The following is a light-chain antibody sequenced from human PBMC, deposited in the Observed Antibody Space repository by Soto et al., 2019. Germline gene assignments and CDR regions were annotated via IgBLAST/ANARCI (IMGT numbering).Light chain of an antibody. J-gene: IGKJ4*01. CDR2: GAS. CDR3: QQYNNWPLT. V-gene: IGKV3-15*01. Sequence: EIVMTQSPATLSVSAGERATLSCRASQSVSSNLARYQQKPGQAPRLLIYGASTRATGFPARFSGSGSGTEFTLTISSLQSEDFAVYYCQQYNNWPLTFGGGTKVDIK. CDR1: QSVSSN.